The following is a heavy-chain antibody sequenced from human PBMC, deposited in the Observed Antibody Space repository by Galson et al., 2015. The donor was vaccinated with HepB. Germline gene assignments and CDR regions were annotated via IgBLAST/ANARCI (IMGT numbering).Heavy chain of an antibody. CDR1: GYTLTELS. V-gene: IGHV1-24*01. J-gene: IGHJ4*02. CDR2: FDPEDGET. CDR3: ATDLFEVATISSGWYGGG. Sequence: SVTVSCKVSGYTLTELSMHWVRQAPGKGLEWMGGFDPEDGETIYAQKFQGRVTMTEDTSTDTAYMELSSLRSEDTAVYYCATDLFEVATISSGWYGGGWGQGTLVTVSS. D-gene: IGHD6-19*01.